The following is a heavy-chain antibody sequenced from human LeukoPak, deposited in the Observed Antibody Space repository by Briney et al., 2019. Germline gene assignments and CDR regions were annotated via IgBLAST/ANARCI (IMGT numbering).Heavy chain of an antibody. D-gene: IGHD2-2*01. CDR3: AKEPREYCSSSSCPNWLDP. CDR1: GVTFISYA. V-gene: IGHV3-23*01. Sequence: GGSLRLSCTASGVTFISYAMSWVRQAPGKGLEWVSAVSAIVGTTYYADSVKGRFTISRDNSKNTLHLQMNSLRAENTAVYHGAKEPREYCSSSSCPNWLDPWGQGTLVTVSS. J-gene: IGHJ5*02. CDR2: VSAIVGTT.